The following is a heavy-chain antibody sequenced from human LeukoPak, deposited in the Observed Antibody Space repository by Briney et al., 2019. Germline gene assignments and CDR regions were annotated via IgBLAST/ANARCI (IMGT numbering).Heavy chain of an antibody. V-gene: IGHV4-4*02. CDR2: IYHSGST. J-gene: IGHJ4*02. CDR3: ARVWRGRLAGEREVDY. Sequence: SGTLSLTCAVSGGSISSSNWWSWVRQPPGKGLEWIGEIYHSGSTNYNPSLKSRVTISVDKSKNQFSLKLSSVTAADTAVYYCARVWRGRLAGEREVDYWGQGTLVTVSS. D-gene: IGHD7-27*01. CDR1: GGSISSSNW.